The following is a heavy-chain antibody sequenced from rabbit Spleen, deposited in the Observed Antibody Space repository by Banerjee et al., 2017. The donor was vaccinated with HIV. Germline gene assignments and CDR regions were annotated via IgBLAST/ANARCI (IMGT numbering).Heavy chain of an antibody. CDR1: GFSFNDY. J-gene: IGHJ6*01. CDR3: ARDTGSNFSNDGMDL. V-gene: IGHV1S40*01. D-gene: IGHD4-2*01. Sequence: QSLEVSGGGLVLPEGSLTLTCTASGFSFNDYMCWVRQAPGKGLEWIGCIEAGSSGFTYCATWAKGRFPISKTSSTTVPLQMASLTAAYAAAYFCARDTGSNFSNDGMDLWGPGTLVTVS. CDR2: IEAGSSGFT.